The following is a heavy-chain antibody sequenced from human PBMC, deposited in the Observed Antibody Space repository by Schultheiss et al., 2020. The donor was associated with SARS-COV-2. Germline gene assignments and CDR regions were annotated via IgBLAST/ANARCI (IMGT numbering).Heavy chain of an antibody. CDR2: INHSGST. CDR1: GGSISSYY. V-gene: IGHV4-59*01. Sequence: SETLSLTCTVSGGSISSYYWSWIRQPPGKGLEWIGEINHSGSTNYNPSLKSRVTISVDTSKNQFSLKLSSVTAADTAVYYCARLRYSSSSGLDYWGQGTLVTVSS. CDR3: ARLRYSSSSGLDY. J-gene: IGHJ4*02. D-gene: IGHD6-6*01.